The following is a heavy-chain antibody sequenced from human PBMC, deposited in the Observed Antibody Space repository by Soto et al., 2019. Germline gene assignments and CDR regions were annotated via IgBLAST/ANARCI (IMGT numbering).Heavy chain of an antibody. CDR1: GFTFSSYW. CDR3: ASSTYSTTIFGVVITLFDY. J-gene: IGHJ4*02. V-gene: IGHV3-7*05. Sequence: GGSLRLSCAASGFTFSSYWMSWVRQAPGKGLEWVANIKQDGSEKYYVDSVKGRFTISRDNAKNSLYLQMNSLRAEDTAVYYCASSTYSTTIFGVVITLFDYWGQGTLVTVSS. D-gene: IGHD3-3*01. CDR2: IKQDGSEK.